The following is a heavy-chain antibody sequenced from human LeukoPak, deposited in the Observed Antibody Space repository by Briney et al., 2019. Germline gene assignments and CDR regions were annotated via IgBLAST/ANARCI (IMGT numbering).Heavy chain of an antibody. CDR3: ARVVAVEGEEEFDP. J-gene: IGHJ5*02. CDR1: GGTFSSYA. Sequence: ASVKVSCKASGGTFSSYAISWVRQAPGQGLEWMGGIIPIFGTANYAQKFQGRVTITADESTSTAYMELSSLRSEDTAVYYCARVVAVEGEEEFDPWGQGTLVTVSS. V-gene: IGHV1-69*13. CDR2: IIPIFGTA. D-gene: IGHD6-19*01.